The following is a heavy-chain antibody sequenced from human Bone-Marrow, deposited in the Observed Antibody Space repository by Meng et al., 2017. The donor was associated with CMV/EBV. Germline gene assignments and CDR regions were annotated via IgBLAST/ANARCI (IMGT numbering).Heavy chain of an antibody. CDR3: ARDLGDLEYSSSSPEV. CDR1: GFTFSSYS. J-gene: IGHJ4*02. D-gene: IGHD6-13*01. Sequence: GESLKISCAASGFTFSSYSMNWVRQAPGKGLEWVSSISSSSSYIYYADSVKGRFTISRDNSKNTLYLQMNSLRAEDTAVYYCARDLGDLEYSSSSPEVWGQGTLVTVSS. V-gene: IGHV3-21*01. CDR2: ISSSSSYI.